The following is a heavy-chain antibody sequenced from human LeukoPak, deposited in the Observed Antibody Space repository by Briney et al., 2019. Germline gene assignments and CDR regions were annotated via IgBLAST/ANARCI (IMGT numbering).Heavy chain of an antibody. J-gene: IGHJ4*02. Sequence: PSETLSLTCTVCGGSISSYYWSWIRQPPGKGLEWIGYIYYSGSTNYNPSLKSRVTISVDTSKNQFSLKLSSVTAADTAVYYCARAYSSSWYGDFDYWGQGTLVTVSS. CDR2: IYYSGST. V-gene: IGHV4-59*01. CDR3: ARAYSSSWYGDFDY. CDR1: GGSISSYY. D-gene: IGHD6-13*01.